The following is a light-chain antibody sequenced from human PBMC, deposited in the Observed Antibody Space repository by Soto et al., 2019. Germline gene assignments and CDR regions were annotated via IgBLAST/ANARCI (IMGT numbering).Light chain of an antibody. CDR1: SSDVGSYNL. J-gene: IGLJ1*01. CDR3: CSYAGSSTYV. V-gene: IGLV2-23*01. CDR2: EGS. Sequence: QSALTQPASVSGSRGHSITISCTGTSSDVGSYNLVSWYQQHPGKAPKLMIYEGSKRPSGVSNRFSGSKSGNTASPTISGLQAEDEADYYCCSYAGSSTYVFGTGTKLTVL.